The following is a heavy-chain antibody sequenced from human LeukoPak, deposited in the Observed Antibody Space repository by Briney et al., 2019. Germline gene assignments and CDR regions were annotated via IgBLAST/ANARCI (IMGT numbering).Heavy chain of an antibody. CDR2: ISGSGGSP. Sequence: PGGSLRLSCAASGFTFSSYAMSWVRQAPGKGLEWVSAISGSGGSPYYADSVKGRFTISRDNSKNTLYLQMNSLRAEDTGVYYCASNVIWAYFDYWGQGTLVTVSS. D-gene: IGHD2-21*01. CDR1: GFTFSSYA. J-gene: IGHJ4*02. CDR3: ASNVIWAYFDY. V-gene: IGHV3-23*01.